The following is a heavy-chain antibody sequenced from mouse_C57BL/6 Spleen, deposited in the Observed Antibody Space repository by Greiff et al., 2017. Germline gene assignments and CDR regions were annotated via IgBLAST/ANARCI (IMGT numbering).Heavy chain of an antibody. CDR2: ISSGGSYT. J-gene: IGHJ1*03. Sequence: EVKLVESGGDLVKPGGSLKLSCAASGFTFSSYGMSWVRQTPDKRLEWVATISSGGSYTYYPDSVKGRFTISRDNAKNTLYLQMSSLKSEDTAMYDCARQADYYGSSYGWYFDVWGTGTTVTVSS. CDR1: GFTFSSYG. D-gene: IGHD1-1*01. CDR3: ARQADYYGSSYGWYFDV. V-gene: IGHV5-6*02.